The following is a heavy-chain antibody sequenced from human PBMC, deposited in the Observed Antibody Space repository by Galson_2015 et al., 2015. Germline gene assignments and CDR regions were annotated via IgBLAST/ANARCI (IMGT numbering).Heavy chain of an antibody. CDR1: GYTFTSYD. CDR2: MNPNSGNT. V-gene: IGHV1-8*01. Sequence: SVKVSCKASGYTFTSYDINWVRQAPGQGLEWMGWMNPNSGNTGYAQKFQGRVTMTRNTSISTAYMELSSLRSEDTAVYYCARGVLTLFHVQSSSWYDYWGQGTLVTVAS. D-gene: IGHD6-13*01. J-gene: IGHJ4*02. CDR3: ARGVLTLFHVQSSSWYDY.